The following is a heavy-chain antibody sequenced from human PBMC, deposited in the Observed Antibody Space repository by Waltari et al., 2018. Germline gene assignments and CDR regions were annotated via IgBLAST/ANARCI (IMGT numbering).Heavy chain of an antibody. CDR1: GGSISSSSYY. D-gene: IGHD4-17*01. J-gene: IGHJ6*03. CDR3: ARTSDGLDYGDYYYYYYMDV. Sequence: QLQLQESGPGLVKPSETLSLTCTVSGGSISSSSYYWGWIRQPPGKGLEWIGSIYYSGSTYYNPSLKSRVTISVDTSKNQFSLKLSSVTAADTAVYYCARTSDGLDYGDYYYYYYMDVWGKGTTVTVSS. V-gene: IGHV4-39*07. CDR2: IYYSGST.